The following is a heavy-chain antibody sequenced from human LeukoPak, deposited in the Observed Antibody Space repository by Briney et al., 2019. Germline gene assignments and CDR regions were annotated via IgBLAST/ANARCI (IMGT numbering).Heavy chain of an antibody. J-gene: IGHJ4*02. D-gene: IGHD3-22*01. CDR3: ARETYDSSGYYFDY. V-gene: IGHV3-30*04. CDR1: GFTFSSYA. CDR2: ISYDGSNK. Sequence: GGSLRLSCAASGFTFSSYAMHWVRQAPGKGLEWVAVISYDGSNKYYADSVKGRFTISRDNSKNTLYLQMNSLRAEDTAVYYCARETYDSSGYYFDYWGQGTLVTVSS.